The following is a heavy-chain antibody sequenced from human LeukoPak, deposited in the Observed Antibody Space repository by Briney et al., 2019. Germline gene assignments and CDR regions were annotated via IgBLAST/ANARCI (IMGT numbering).Heavy chain of an antibody. D-gene: IGHD3-22*01. CDR2: IYTTGST. V-gene: IGHV4-4*09. CDR3: ANLGQYYYDSSGYWNWFDP. J-gene: IGHJ5*02. CDR1: GGSISSYY. Sequence: SETLSLTCTVSGGSISSYYWSWIRQPPGKGLEWIGYIYTTGSTNYNPSLKSRVTISVDTSKNQFSLKLSSVTAADTAVYYCANLGQYYYDSSGYWNWFDPWGQGTLVTVSS.